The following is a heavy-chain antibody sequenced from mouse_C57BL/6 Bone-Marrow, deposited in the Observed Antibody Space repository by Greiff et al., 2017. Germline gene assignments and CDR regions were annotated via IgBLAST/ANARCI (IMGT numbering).Heavy chain of an antibody. V-gene: IGHV5-6*01. J-gene: IGHJ4*01. Sequence: EVKLVESGGDLVKPGGSLKLSCAASGFTFSSYGMSWVRQTPDKRLEWVATISSGGSYTYYPDSVKGRFTISRDNAKNTLYLQMSILKSEDTAIYYCARHRFARDYWGQGTSVTVSS. CDR2: ISSGGSYT. CDR3: ARHRFARDY. CDR1: GFTFSSYG.